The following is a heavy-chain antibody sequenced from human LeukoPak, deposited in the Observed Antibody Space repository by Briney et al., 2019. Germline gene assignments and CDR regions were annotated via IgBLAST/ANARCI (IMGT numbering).Heavy chain of an antibody. Sequence: PSETLSLTCTVSGGSISSSSYYWSWIRQPPGKGLEWIGYIYYSGSTNYNPSLKSRVTISVDTSKNQFSLKLSSVTAADTAVYYCARGTQYSSPGDWGQGTLVTVSS. J-gene: IGHJ4*02. CDR1: GGSISSSSYY. CDR2: IYYSGST. CDR3: ARGTQYSSPGD. D-gene: IGHD6-19*01. V-gene: IGHV4-61*01.